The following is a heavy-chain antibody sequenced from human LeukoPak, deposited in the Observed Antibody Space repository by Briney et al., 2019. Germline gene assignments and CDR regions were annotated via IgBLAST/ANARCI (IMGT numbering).Heavy chain of an antibody. CDR2: IYYSGST. D-gene: IGHD6-6*01. V-gene: IGHV4-59*01. Sequence: SETLSLTCTVSNGSISSDYWTWIRQPPGEGLEWIGYIYYSGSTNYNPSLKSRVTISVDTSKNQFSLKLSSVTAADTAVYYCARVDPDSSSTLEVFDYWGQGTLVTVSS. CDR3: ARVDPDSSSTLEVFDY. J-gene: IGHJ4*02. CDR1: NGSISSDY.